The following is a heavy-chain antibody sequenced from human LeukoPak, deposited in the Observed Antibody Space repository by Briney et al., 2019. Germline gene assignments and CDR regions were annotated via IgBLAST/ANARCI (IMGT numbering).Heavy chain of an antibody. D-gene: IGHD6-19*01. V-gene: IGHV1-69*04. CDR2: IIPIFGIA. CDR1: GGTFSSYA. CDR3: AKEWKQWRNELLFDY. Sequence: ASVKVSCKASGGTFSSYAISWVRQAPGQGLEWMGRIIPIFGIANYAQKFQGRVTITADKSTSTAYMELSSLRSEDTAVYYCAKEWKQWRNELLFDYWGQGTLVTVSS. J-gene: IGHJ4*02.